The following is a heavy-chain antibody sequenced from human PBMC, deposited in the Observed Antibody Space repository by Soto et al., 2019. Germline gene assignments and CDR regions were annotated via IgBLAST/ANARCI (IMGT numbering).Heavy chain of an antibody. Sequence: QVQLVESGGGVVQPGRSLRLSCAASGFTFSSYGMHWVRQAPGKGLEWVAVISYDGSNKYYADSVKGRFTISRDNSKNTLYLQMNSLRAEDTAVYYCAKDSELDSSGYYVDYWGQGTLVTVSS. CDR1: GFTFSSYG. V-gene: IGHV3-30*18. CDR2: ISYDGSNK. CDR3: AKDSELDSSGYYVDY. J-gene: IGHJ4*02. D-gene: IGHD3-22*01.